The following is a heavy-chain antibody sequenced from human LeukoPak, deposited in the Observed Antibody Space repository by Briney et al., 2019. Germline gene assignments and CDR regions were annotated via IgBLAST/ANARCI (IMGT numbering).Heavy chain of an antibody. CDR1: GFTFSIYW. Sequence: GGSLRLSCAASGFTFSIYWMHWVRQAPGKGLVWVSRINSDGSSTSYADSVKGRFTISRDNAKNTLYLQMNSLRAEDTAVYYCARVERSYYYDSSGYSPSDYWGQGTLVTVSS. CDR2: INSDGSST. J-gene: IGHJ4*02. V-gene: IGHV3-74*01. D-gene: IGHD3-22*01. CDR3: ARVERSYYYDSSGYSPSDY.